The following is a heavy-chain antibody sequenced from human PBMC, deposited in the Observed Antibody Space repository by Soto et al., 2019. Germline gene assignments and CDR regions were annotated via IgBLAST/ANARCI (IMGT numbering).Heavy chain of an antibody. D-gene: IGHD6-13*01. Sequence: PGGSLRLSCAASGFTFSGYAMSWVRQAPGKGLEWVSAISGSGGSTYYADSVKGRFTISRDNSKNTLFLQMNSLRPEDTAVYYCAKDHDLAAAGYYFDYWGQGTLVTVSS. V-gene: IGHV3-23*01. CDR2: ISGSGGST. CDR1: GFTFSGYA. J-gene: IGHJ4*02. CDR3: AKDHDLAAAGYYFDY.